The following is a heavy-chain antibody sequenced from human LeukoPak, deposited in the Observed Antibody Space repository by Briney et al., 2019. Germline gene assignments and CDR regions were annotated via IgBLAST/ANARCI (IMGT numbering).Heavy chain of an antibody. V-gene: IGHV4-38-2*01. CDR1: GYSITSGYF. CDR2: IYHSGTT. J-gene: IGHJ4*02. D-gene: IGHD4-17*01. Sequence: KPSETLSLTCGVSGYSITSGYFWGWIRQPPGKGLEWIGSIYHSGTTYYNPSLKSRVTISVDTSKNQFSLKLNSVTAADTAVYYCARPPDSSDYGAAFDFWGQGTLVTVSS. CDR3: ARPPDSSDYGAAFDF.